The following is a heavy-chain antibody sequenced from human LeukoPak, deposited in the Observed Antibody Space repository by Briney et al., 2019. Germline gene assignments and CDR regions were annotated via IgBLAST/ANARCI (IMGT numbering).Heavy chain of an antibody. J-gene: IGHJ4*02. CDR2: INHSGST. CDR3: ARVPGPYYFDY. CDR1: GFTFSSYA. V-gene: IGHV4-34*01. Sequence: GSLRLSCAASGFTFSSYAMSWIRQPPGKGLEWIGEINHSGSTNYNPSLKSRVTISVDTSKNQFSLKLSSVTAADTAVYYCARVPGPYYFDYWGQGTLVTVSS.